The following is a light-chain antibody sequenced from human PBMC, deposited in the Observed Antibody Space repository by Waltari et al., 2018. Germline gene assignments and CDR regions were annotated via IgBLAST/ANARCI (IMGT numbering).Light chain of an antibody. Sequence: QSVLTQPPSASGTPGQRVTISCSGSRSTIGNNYVYWYQHLPGTAPKLLIYRNNQRPSGVPDRFSGSKSGTSASLAISGLRSEDEADYYCAAWDDSLSGRVFGGGTKVTVL. CDR2: RNN. J-gene: IGLJ3*02. V-gene: IGLV1-47*01. CDR1: RSTIGNNY. CDR3: AAWDDSLSGRV.